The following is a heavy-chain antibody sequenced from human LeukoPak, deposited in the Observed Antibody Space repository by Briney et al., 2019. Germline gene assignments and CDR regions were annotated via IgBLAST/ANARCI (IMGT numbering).Heavy chain of an antibody. CDR1: GGSISSGDYY. Sequence: SQTLSLTCTVSGGSISSGDYYWSWIRQPAGKGLEWIGYIYYSGSTYYNPSLKSRVTISVDTSKNQFSLKLSSVTAADTAVYYCARDATVTTNWFDPWGQGTLVTVSS. CDR2: IYYSGST. J-gene: IGHJ5*02. D-gene: IGHD4-11*01. V-gene: IGHV4-30-4*08. CDR3: ARDATVTTNWFDP.